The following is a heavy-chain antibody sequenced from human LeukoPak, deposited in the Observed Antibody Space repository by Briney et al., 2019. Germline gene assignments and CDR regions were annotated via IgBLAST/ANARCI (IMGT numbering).Heavy chain of an antibody. D-gene: IGHD6-13*01. CDR2: ISYDGSNK. CDR1: GFTFSSYG. J-gene: IGHJ6*02. V-gene: IGHV3-30*18. Sequence: GRSLRLSCAASGFTFSSYGMHWVRQAPGKGLEWVAVISYDGSNKYYADSVKGRFTISRDNSKNTPYLQMNSLRAEDTAVYYCAKDSEAAAGTPGYGMDVWGQGTTVTVSS. CDR3: AKDSEAAAGTPGYGMDV.